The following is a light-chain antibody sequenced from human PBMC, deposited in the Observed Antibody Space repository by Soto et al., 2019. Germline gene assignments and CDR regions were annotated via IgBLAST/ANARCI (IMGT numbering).Light chain of an antibody. CDR1: SSNIGAGYD. CDR2: GNS. V-gene: IGLV1-40*01. Sequence: QSVLTQPPSVSGAPGQRVTISCTGSSSNIGAGYDVHWYQQLPGTAPKLLIYGNSNRPSGVPDRFSGSKSGTSASLALTGLQAEDEADYYCQSYDSSLSGWVFGGRTKLTVL. CDR3: QSYDSSLSGWV. J-gene: IGLJ3*02.